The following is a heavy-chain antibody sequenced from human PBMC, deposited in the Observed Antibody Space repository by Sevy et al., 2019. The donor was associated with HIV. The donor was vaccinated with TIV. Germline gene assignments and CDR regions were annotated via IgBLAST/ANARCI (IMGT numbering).Heavy chain of an antibody. CDR3: ARDILSSSGGYYFDY. Sequence: GESLKISCAASGFTFSSYSMNWVRQAPGKGLEWVSSISSSSSYIYYADSVKGRFTISRDNAKNSLYLQMNGLRAEDTAVYYCARDILSSSGGYYFDYWGQGTLVTVSS. D-gene: IGHD6-6*01. J-gene: IGHJ4*02. CDR1: GFTFSSYS. CDR2: ISSSSSYI. V-gene: IGHV3-21*01.